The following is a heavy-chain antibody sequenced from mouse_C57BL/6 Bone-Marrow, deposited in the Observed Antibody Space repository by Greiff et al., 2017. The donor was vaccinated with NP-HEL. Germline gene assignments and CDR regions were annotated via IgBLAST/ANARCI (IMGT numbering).Heavy chain of an antibody. V-gene: IGHV5-6*01. CDR3: ARHRLLFYYAMDY. Sequence: EVKLVESGGDLVKPGGSLKLSCAASGFTFSSYGMSWVRQTPDKRLEWVATISSGGSYTYYPDSVKGRFTISRDHAKNTLYLQMSSLKSEDTAMYYCARHRLLFYYAMDYWGQGTSVTVSS. CDR1: GFTFSSYG. J-gene: IGHJ4*01. D-gene: IGHD1-1*01. CDR2: ISSGGSYT.